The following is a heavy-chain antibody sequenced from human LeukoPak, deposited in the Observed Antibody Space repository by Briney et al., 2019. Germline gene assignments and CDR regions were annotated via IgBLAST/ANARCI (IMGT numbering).Heavy chain of an antibody. CDR2: IYYSGST. CDR1: GGSISSGGYY. Sequence: SQTLSLTCTVSGGSISSGGYYWSSIRQHPGKGLEWIGYIYYSGSTYYNPSLKSRVTISVDTSKNQFSPKLSSVTAADTAVYYCATEPIVGATGFDYWGQGTLVTVSS. CDR3: ATEPIVGATGFDY. J-gene: IGHJ4*02. V-gene: IGHV4-31*03. D-gene: IGHD1-26*01.